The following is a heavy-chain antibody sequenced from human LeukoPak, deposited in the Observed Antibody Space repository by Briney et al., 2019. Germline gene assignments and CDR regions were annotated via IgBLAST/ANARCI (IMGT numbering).Heavy chain of an antibody. CDR2: IYSGGST. CDR1: GFTVSSNY. Sequence: GGSLRLSCAASGFTVSSNYMSWVRQAPGKGLEWVSVIYSGGSTYYADSVKGRFTISRDNSKNKLYLQMKSLRAEDTAVYYCARDSLSSGPGGDYWGQGTLVTVSS. J-gene: IGHJ4*02. V-gene: IGHV3-53*01. D-gene: IGHD3-22*01. CDR3: ARDSLSSGPGGDY.